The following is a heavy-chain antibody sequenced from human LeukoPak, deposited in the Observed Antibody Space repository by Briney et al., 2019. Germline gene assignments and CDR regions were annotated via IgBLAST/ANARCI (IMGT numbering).Heavy chain of an antibody. CDR1: GGTFSSYA. CDR2: IIPIFGTA. CDR3: ARSLVPASMTSYNWVDP. D-gene: IGHD2-2*01. Sequence: SVKVSCKASGGTFSSYAISWVRQAPGQGLEWMGGIIPIFGTANYAQKFQGRVTITADESTSTAYMELSSLRSEDTAVYYCARSLVPASMTSYNWVDPWGQGTLVTVS. V-gene: IGHV1-69*13. J-gene: IGHJ5*02.